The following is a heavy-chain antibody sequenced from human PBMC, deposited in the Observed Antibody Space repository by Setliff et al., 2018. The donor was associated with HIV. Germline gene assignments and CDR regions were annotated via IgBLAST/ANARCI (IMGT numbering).Heavy chain of an antibody. CDR1: GDSVSGYY. J-gene: IGHJ4*02. CDR3: ARGNPDFDILTGYWSHYFDY. Sequence: PSETLSLTCTVSGDSVSGYYWTWIRQPPGKGLEWIGDIYYTGSTSFSPSLKSRVTISLDTSKNQFSLKLSSVSAADTAMYYCARGNPDFDILTGYWSHYFDYWGQGRLVTVSS. D-gene: IGHD3-9*01. V-gene: IGHV4-59*02. CDR2: IYYTGST.